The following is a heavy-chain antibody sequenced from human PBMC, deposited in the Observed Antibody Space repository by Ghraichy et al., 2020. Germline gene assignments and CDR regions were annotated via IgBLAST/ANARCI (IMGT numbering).Heavy chain of an antibody. J-gene: IGHJ4*02. CDR2: IYYSGST. Sequence: SETLSLTCTVSGGSISSYYWSWIRQPPGKGLEWIGYIYYSGSTNYNPSLKSRVTISVDTSKNQFSLKLSSVTAADTAVYYCAGHNTQDVVVSCFDYWGQGTLVTVSS. CDR1: GGSISSYY. V-gene: IGHV4-59*08. D-gene: IGHD2-21*01. CDR3: AGHNTQDVVVSCFDY.